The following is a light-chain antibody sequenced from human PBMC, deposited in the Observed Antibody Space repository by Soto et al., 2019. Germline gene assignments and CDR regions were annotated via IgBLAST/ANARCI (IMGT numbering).Light chain of an antibody. CDR3: QQYLHGYT. CDR2: SAF. Sequence: EVVMTQSPATLSVFPGERVTLSCRASQSVSSSLAWYQQKPGQAPRLLIYSAFTRATDIPARFSGSGSGTEFTLSISSLESEDFAVYFYQQYLHGYTFGQGTKLEL. V-gene: IGKV3-15*01. J-gene: IGKJ2*01. CDR1: QSVSSS.